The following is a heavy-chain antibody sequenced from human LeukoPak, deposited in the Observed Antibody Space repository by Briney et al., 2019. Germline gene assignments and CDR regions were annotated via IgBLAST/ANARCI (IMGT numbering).Heavy chain of an antibody. CDR2: IDRSGGH. V-gene: IGHV4-4*02. J-gene: IGHJ4*02. CDR3: AREILGGFNPGAY. CDR1: LDSTTSNF. D-gene: IGHD1-14*01. Sequence: SETLSLTCTVSLDSTTSNFWSWVRQPPGKGPEWIGEIDRSGGHNYNPPLQSRVTISIDRSRNQIVLELSSVTAADTAVYYCAREILGGFNPGAYWGQGTLVTVSS.